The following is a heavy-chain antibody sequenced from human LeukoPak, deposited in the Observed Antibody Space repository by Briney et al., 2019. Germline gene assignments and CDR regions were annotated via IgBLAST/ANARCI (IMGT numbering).Heavy chain of an antibody. D-gene: IGHD3-9*01. CDR1: GGSISSGYY. V-gene: IGHV4-38-2*02. Sequence: SETLSLTCTVSGGSISSGYYWGWIRQPPGKGLEWIGSIYHSGSTYYNPSLKSRVIISVDTSKNQFSLKLSSVTAADTAVYYCVRDNYDILTGYYNRYFDLWGRGTLVTVSS. CDR2: IYHSGST. CDR3: VRDNYDILTGYYNRYFDL. J-gene: IGHJ2*01.